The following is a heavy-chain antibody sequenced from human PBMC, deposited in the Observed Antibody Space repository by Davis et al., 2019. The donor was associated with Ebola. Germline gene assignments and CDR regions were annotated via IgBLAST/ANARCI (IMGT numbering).Heavy chain of an antibody. V-gene: IGHV4-39*07. CDR2: INHSGST. Sequence: SETLSLTCTVSGGSISSSSYYWGWIRQPPGKGLEWIGEINHSGSTNYNPSLKSRVTTTVDTSKNQFSLSLSSVTAADTGVYYCARMPKVTADHWYFDLWGRGTLVAVSS. J-gene: IGHJ2*01. D-gene: IGHD2-21*02. CDR3: ARMPKVTADHWYFDL. CDR1: GGSISSSSYY.